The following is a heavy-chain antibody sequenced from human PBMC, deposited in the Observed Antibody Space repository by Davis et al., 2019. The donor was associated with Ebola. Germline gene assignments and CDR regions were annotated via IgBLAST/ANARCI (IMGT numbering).Heavy chain of an antibody. CDR1: GGPVSGGNYY. J-gene: IGHJ5*02. V-gene: IGHV4-61*01. D-gene: IGHD3-10*01. Sequence: PSETLSLTCTAPGGPVSGGNYYWGWIRQTPGKQLEYIGYIYNNGNSYYNPFLRNRAALSVDTSKTQVSLKLNSVTAADTAVYYCARRLFGAGVDPWGQGTLVTVSS. CDR3: ARRLFGAGVDP. CDR2: IYNNGNS.